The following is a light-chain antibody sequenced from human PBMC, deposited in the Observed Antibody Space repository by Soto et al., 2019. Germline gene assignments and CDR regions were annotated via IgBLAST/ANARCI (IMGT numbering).Light chain of an antibody. CDR1: QDISTY. CDR2: DAS. CDR3: QQYDNGPPYT. J-gene: IGKJ2*01. V-gene: IGKV1-33*01. Sequence: DVQMTQSPSSLSASVGDRVTITCQASQDISTYLNWYQQKPGKAPELLICDASYLQTGVASRFRGSGSGTDCTLTISSRQPEDMATYDGQQYDNGPPYTFGQGTKLEI.